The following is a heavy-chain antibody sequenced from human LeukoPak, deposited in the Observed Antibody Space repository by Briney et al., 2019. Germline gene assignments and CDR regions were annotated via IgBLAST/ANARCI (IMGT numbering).Heavy chain of an antibody. CDR3: AKDGDIAVAGTTAEYFQH. CDR1: GFTFSSYA. V-gene: IGHV3-23*01. Sequence: GGSLRLSCAASGFTFSSYAMSWVRQAPGKGLEWVSAISGSGGSTYYADSVKGRFTISRDNSKNTLYLQMNGLRAEDTAVYYCAKDGDIAVAGTTAEYFQHWGQGTLVTVSS. J-gene: IGHJ1*01. CDR2: ISGSGGST. D-gene: IGHD6-19*01.